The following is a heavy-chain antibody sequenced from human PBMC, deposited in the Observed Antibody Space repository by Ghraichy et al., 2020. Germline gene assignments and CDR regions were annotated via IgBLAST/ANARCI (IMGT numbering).Heavy chain of an antibody. D-gene: IGHD3-3*01. V-gene: IGHV3-21*01. CDR1: GFTFGSYS. Sequence: LRLSCAASGFTFGSYSMNWVRQAPGKGLEWVSFISSTSSVIYYADSVKGRFTISRDNAKNSLYLQLNSLRAEDTAVYYCARDAEETGYGFWSQSYYYYGLDVGGQGTTVTVSS. CDR2: ISSTSSVI. J-gene: IGHJ6*02. CDR3: ARDAEETGYGFWSQSYYYYGLDV.